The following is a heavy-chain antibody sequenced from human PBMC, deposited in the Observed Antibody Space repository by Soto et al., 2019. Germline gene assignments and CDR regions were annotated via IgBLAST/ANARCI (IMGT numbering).Heavy chain of an antibody. D-gene: IGHD2-2*01. CDR3: VRMPDY. V-gene: IGHV4-30-2*01. J-gene: IGHJ4*02. CDR1: GGSISSGGYS. CDR2: IYHSGSP. Sequence: QLQLQESGSGLVKPSQTLSLTCAVSGGSISSGGYSWSWIRQPPGKGLEWIGYIYHSGSPYYNPSLKRRVTISVDRSKHQFSLKLGSLSAADTTLYYCVRMPDYWGQGTLVTVSS.